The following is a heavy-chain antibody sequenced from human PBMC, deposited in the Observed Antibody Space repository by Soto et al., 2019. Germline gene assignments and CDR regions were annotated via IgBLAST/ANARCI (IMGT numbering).Heavy chain of an antibody. CDR3: AAVYYDFWSGYPNWFDP. CDR1: GFTFTSSA. Sequence: ASVKVSCKASGFTFTSSAVQWVRHARGQRLEWIGWIVVGSGNTNYAQKFQERVTITRDMSTSTAYMELSSLRSEDTAVYYCAAVYYDFWSGYPNWFDPWGQGTLVTVSS. J-gene: IGHJ5*02. D-gene: IGHD3-3*01. CDR2: IVVGSGNT. V-gene: IGHV1-58*01.